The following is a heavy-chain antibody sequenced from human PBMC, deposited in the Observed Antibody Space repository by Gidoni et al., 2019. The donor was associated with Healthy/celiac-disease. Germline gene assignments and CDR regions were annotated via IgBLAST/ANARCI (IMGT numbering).Heavy chain of an antibody. CDR1: GYTFTSYA. Sequence: QVQLVQAGAEVTKPVASVQVSVKPSGYTFTSYAMHWVRKSPGQRLEWMGWIHAGNGNTKYAQKFQGRVTITRDTSASTAYMELSSLRSEDTAVYYCARRYYGSGSRTFDYWGQGTLVTVSS. CDR2: IHAGNGNT. CDR3: ARRYYGSGSRTFDY. D-gene: IGHD3-10*01. V-gene: IGHV1-3*01. J-gene: IGHJ4*02.